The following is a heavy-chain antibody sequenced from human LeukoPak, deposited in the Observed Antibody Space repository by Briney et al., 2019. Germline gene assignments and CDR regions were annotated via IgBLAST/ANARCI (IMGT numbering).Heavy chain of an antibody. D-gene: IGHD3-3*01. CDR2: IYHSGST. CDR1: GGSLSSGGYY. Sequence: SETLSLTCTVSGGSLSSGGYYWSWIRQPPGKGLEGIGYIYHSGSTYYNPSLKSRVTISVDRSKNQFSLKLRSVTAADTAVYYCARDGDYDFWSGYSRPYWGQGTLVTVSS. CDR3: ARDGDYDFWSGYSRPY. V-gene: IGHV4-30-2*01. J-gene: IGHJ4*02.